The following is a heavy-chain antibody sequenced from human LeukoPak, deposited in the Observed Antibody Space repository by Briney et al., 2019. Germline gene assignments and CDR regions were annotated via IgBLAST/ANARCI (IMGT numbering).Heavy chain of an antibody. Sequence: GGSLRLSCAASGFTFSSYAMHWVRQAPGKGLEYVSAISSNGGSTYYANSVKGRFTISRDNSKNTLYLQMGSLRAEDMAVYCCARVGYTSYYYYGMDVWGQGTTVTVSS. V-gene: IGHV3-64*01. CDR2: ISSNGGST. CDR1: GFTFSSYA. J-gene: IGHJ6*02. D-gene: IGHD6-13*01. CDR3: ARVGYTSYYYYGMDV.